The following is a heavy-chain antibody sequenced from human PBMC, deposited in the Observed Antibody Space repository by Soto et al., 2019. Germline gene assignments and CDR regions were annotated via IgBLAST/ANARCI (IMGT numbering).Heavy chain of an antibody. Sequence: PSETLSLTCTVPGGSISSGDYYWSWIRQPPGKGLEWIGYIYYSGSTYYNPSLKSRVTISVDTSKNQFSLKLSSVTAADTAVYYCARGWRYCSSTSCYLGYYGMDVWGQGTTVTVSS. J-gene: IGHJ6*02. CDR2: IYYSGST. D-gene: IGHD2-2*01. CDR3: ARGWRYCSSTSCYLGYYGMDV. V-gene: IGHV4-30-4*01. CDR1: GGSISSGDYY.